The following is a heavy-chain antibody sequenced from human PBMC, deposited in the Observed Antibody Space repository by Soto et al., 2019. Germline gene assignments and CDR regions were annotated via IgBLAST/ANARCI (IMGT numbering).Heavy chain of an antibody. J-gene: IGHJ6*03. V-gene: IGHV3-33*01. CDR3: ARDPPPTPYYYYMGV. CDR1: GFTFSSYG. Sequence: QVQLVESGGGVVQPGRSLRLSCAASGFTFSSYGMHWVRQAPGKGLEWVAVIWYDGSNRYYADSVKGRFTISRDNSKNTLYLQMNSLRAEDTAVYYCARDPPPTPYYYYMGVWGKGTTVTVSS. CDR2: IWYDGSNR.